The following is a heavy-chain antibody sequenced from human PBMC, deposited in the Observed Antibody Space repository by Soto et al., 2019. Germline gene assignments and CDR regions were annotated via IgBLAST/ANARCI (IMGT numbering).Heavy chain of an antibody. CDR3: ARAAGPYYYGVDV. CDR2: IYYSGST. D-gene: IGHD6-19*01. J-gene: IGHJ6*02. CDR1: GGSIKNGDNY. V-gene: IGHV4-30-4*01. Sequence: QVQLQESGPGLVKPSQTLSLTCTVSGGSIKNGDNYWSWIRQPPGKGLEWIGFIYYSGSTSYNPPLKSRVTLSVDTSYNQFSLMLNSVTAADTAVYYCARAAGPYYYGVDVWGQGTTVIVSS.